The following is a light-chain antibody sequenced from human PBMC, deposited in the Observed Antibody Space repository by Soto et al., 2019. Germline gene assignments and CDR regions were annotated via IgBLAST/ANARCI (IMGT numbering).Light chain of an antibody. CDR3: QKCRTFWT. V-gene: IGKV3-20*01. CDR2: GAS. Sequence: TVLTQSPGTLSLSPGERATLSCRASQNVTSNLLVWYQQHPGQAPRLLIYGASSRATGIPDRFSGSGSGTDFTLTSRRLAHDDVAVYYCQKCRTFWTFGQGTKVEIK. J-gene: IGKJ1*01. CDR1: QNVTSNL.